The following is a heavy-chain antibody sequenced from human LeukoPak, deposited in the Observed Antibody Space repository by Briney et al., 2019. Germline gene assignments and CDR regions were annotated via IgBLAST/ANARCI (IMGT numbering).Heavy chain of an antibody. V-gene: IGHV3-7*01. CDR1: GFTFSIHW. CDR3: ARAHLHRYSSSCPPDY. D-gene: IGHD6-13*01. Sequence: PGGSLRLSCVASGFTFSIHWMTWVRQAPGKGLEWVANINQDGSDKYYVDSLKGRFTISRDNAKNSLYLQMNSLRVEDTAIYYCARAHLHRYSSSCPPDYWGQGTLVTVSS. CDR2: INQDGSDK. J-gene: IGHJ4*02.